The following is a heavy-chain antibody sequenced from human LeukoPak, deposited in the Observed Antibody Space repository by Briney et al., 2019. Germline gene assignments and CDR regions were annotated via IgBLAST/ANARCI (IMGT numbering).Heavy chain of an antibody. Sequence: ASVKVSCKASGYTFTSYGISWVRQAPGQGLEWMRWISAYNGNTNYAQKLQGRVTMTTDTSTSTAYMELRSLRSDDTAVYYCARDGAYYYDSSGYQGAFDIWGQGTMVTVSS. CDR3: ARDGAYYYDSSGYQGAFDI. V-gene: IGHV1-18*01. D-gene: IGHD3-22*01. CDR1: GYTFTSYG. CDR2: ISAYNGNT. J-gene: IGHJ3*02.